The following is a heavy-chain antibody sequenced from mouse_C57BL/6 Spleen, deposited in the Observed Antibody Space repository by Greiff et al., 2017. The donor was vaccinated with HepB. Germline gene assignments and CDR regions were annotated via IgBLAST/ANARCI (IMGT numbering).Heavy chain of an antibody. V-gene: IGHV5-17*01. CDR3: ASDYDDGAWFAY. CDR1: GFTFSDYG. J-gene: IGHJ3*01. D-gene: IGHD2-4*01. Sequence: EVMLVESGGGLVKPGGSLKLSCAASGFTFSDYGMHWVRQAPEKGLEWVAYISSGSSTIYYADTVKGRFTISGDNAKNTLFLQMTSLRSEDTAMYYCASDYDDGAWFAYWGQGTLVTVSA. CDR2: ISSGSSTI.